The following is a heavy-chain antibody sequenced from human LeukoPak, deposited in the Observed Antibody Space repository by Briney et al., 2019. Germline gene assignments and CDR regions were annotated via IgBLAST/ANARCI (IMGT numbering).Heavy chain of an antibody. Sequence: SETLSLTCAVSGGSISSGGYSWSWIRQPPGKGLEWIGYIYYSGSTYYNPSLKSRVTISVDTSKNQFSLKLSSVTAADTAVYYCARGPSSGETFDYWGQGTLVTVSS. CDR1: GGSISSGGYS. CDR3: ARGPSSGETFDY. V-gene: IGHV4-30-4*07. J-gene: IGHJ4*02. D-gene: IGHD6-19*01. CDR2: IYYSGST.